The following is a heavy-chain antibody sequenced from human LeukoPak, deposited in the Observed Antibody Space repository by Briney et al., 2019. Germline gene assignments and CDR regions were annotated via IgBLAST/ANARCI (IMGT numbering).Heavy chain of an antibody. D-gene: IGHD4-17*01. CDR2: ISSSRRYI. J-gene: IGHJ4*02. Sequence: PGWALRLSCAASGFSFSSYSMNWVRQAAGKGLEWVSSISSSRRYIYYADSVKGRFTISRDNAKNSLYLQMNSLRAEDTAVYYCARPEAYGDYGWGQRTLVTVSS. CDR3: ARPEAYGDYG. V-gene: IGHV3-21*01. CDR1: GFSFSSYS.